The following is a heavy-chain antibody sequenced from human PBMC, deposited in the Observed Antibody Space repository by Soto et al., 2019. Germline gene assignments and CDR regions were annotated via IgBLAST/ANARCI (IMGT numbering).Heavy chain of an antibody. D-gene: IGHD3-9*01. J-gene: IGHJ4*02. Sequence: XETLSLTCTVSGGSISSYYWSWIRQPPGKGLEWIGYIYYSGSTNYNPSLKSRVTISVDTSKNQFSLKLSSVTAADTAVYYCARDFDWSFDYWGQGTLVTVSS. CDR1: GGSISSYY. V-gene: IGHV4-59*01. CDR2: IYYSGST. CDR3: ARDFDWSFDY.